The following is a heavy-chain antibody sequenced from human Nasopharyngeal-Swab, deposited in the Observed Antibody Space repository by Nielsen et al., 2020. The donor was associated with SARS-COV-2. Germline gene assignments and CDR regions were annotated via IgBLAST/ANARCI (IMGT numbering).Heavy chain of an antibody. V-gene: IGHV1-3*01. CDR2: INAGNGNT. CDR3: AREGPYDSSGYYFNDAFDI. D-gene: IGHD3-22*01. J-gene: IGHJ3*02. Sequence: WVRQAPGQRLEWMGWINAGNGNTKYSQKFQGRVTITRDTSASTAYMELSSLRSEDTAVYYCAREGPYDSSGYYFNDAFDIWGQGTMVTVPS.